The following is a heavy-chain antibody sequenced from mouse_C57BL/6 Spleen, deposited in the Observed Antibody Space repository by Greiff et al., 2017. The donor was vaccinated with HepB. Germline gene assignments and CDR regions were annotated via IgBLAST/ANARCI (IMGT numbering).Heavy chain of an antibody. D-gene: IGHD1-1*01. CDR2: IWSDGST. J-gene: IGHJ4*01. Sequence: VQRVESGPGLVAPSQSLSITCTVSGFSLTSYGVHWVRQPPGKGLEWLVVIWSDGSTTYNSALKSRLSISKDNSKSQVFLKMNSLQTDDTDMYYCARQGYYYGSSYDYYAMDYWGQGTSVTVSS. CDR3: ARQGYYYGSSYDYYAMDY. V-gene: IGHV2-6-1*01. CDR1: GFSLTSYG.